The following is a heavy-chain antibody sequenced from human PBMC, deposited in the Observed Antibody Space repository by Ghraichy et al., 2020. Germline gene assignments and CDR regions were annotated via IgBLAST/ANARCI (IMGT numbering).Heavy chain of an antibody. CDR1: GFTFSSYW. J-gene: IGHJ4*02. D-gene: IGHD5-12*01. Sequence: GGSLRLSCAASGFTFSSYWMHWVRQAPGKGLVWVSRIKSDGSSISYADSVKGRFTISRDNAKNTLYLQMNSLRAEDTAVYYCWIVATTGRNFDYWGQGTLVTVSS. V-gene: IGHV3-74*01. CDR2: IKSDGSSI. CDR3: WIVATTGRNFDY.